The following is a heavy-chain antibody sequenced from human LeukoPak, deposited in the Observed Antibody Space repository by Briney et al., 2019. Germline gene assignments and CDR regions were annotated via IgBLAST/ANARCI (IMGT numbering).Heavy chain of an antibody. Sequence: SETLSLTCTVSGGSISSYYWSWIRQPPGKGLEWIGYIYYSGSTNYNPSLKSRVTISVDTSKNQFSLKLSSVTAADTAVYYCAREGDYYDSSGYYLFDYWGQGTLVTVSS. D-gene: IGHD3-22*01. CDR3: AREGDYYDSSGYYLFDY. CDR1: GGSISSYY. J-gene: IGHJ4*02. V-gene: IGHV4-59*01. CDR2: IYYSGST.